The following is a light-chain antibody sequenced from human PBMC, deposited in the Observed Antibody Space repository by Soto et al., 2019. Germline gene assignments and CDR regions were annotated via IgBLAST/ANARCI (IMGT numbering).Light chain of an antibody. Sequence: DIQMTQSPSSLSGSLGDRVTITCRASQTISSWLAWYQQKPGKDPKLQIYKASTLNSGVPSRFSGSGSGTEFTLTISRLQPDDVATYYCQHSNSYSEAFGQGTKVELK. CDR3: QHSNSYSEA. CDR1: QTISSW. J-gene: IGKJ1*01. V-gene: IGKV1-5*03. CDR2: KAS.